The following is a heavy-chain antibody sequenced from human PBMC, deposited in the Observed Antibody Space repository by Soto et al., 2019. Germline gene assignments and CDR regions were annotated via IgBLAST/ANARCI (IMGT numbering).Heavy chain of an antibody. CDR3: ARQSYDSSDYFDY. CDR2: VYYSGTT. Sequence: QVQLQESGPGLVKPSETLSLTCTVSGDSISSSTYYWGWIRQPPGKGLEWIGSVYYSGTTYYNPSLNSRVTISVDTSRIHFSLKLTSVTAADTAVYYCARQSYDSSDYFDYWGQGTLVTVSS. CDR1: GDSISSSTYY. D-gene: IGHD3-22*01. J-gene: IGHJ4*02. V-gene: IGHV4-39*01.